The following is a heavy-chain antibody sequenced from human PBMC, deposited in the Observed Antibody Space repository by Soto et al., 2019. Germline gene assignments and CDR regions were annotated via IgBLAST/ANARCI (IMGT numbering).Heavy chain of an antibody. CDR1: GGTFSIYA. CDR3: ARDLGSGYDPGDY. CDR2: IIPIIGTR. Sequence: QVQLVQSGAEVKKPGSSVKVSCKASGGTFSIYAVSWVRQAPGQGLEWMGGIIPIIGTRNSAQRLHGRITITGDESTSTAYMELSSLKSEDTSVYYCARDLGSGYDPGDYWGQGTLVTVSS. J-gene: IGHJ4*02. V-gene: IGHV1-69*12. D-gene: IGHD5-12*01.